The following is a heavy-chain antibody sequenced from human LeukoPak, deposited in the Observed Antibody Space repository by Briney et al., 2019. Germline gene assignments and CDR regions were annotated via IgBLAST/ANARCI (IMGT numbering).Heavy chain of an antibody. CDR2: IKQDGSEK. J-gene: IGHJ4*02. CDR3: ARDGRYYYDSSGYPYPDY. D-gene: IGHD3-22*01. Sequence: HPGGSLRLSCAASGFTFSSYWMSWVRQAPGEGLEWVANIKQDGSEKYYVDSVKGRFTISRDNAKNSLYLQMNSLRAEDTAVYYCARDGRYYYDSSGYPYPDYGGQGTLVTVSS. V-gene: IGHV3-7*01. CDR1: GFTFSSYW.